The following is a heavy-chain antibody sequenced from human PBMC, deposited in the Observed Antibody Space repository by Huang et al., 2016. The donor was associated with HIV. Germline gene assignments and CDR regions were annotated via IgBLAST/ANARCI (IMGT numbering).Heavy chain of an antibody. CDR2: INHSGNT. CDR3: ARRYNSRRDY. Sequence: QVQLEQWGAGLLKASETMSLTCAVYGGSFSGYYWNWIRQAPGKGLEWVREINHSGNTNYNPSLKSRVNMSVDTAKSQFSLYLTSLSAADTGTYFCARRYNSRRDYWGRGTLVTVHS. J-gene: IGHJ4*02. CDR1: GGSFSGYY. V-gene: IGHV4-34*02. D-gene: IGHD3-22*01.